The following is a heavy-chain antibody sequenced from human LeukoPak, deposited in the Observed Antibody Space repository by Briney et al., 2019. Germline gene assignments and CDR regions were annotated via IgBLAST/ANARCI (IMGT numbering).Heavy chain of an antibody. D-gene: IGHD2-2*01. CDR3: ARESWIERISSTSTTIINWFDP. Sequence: ASVKVSCKASGYTVTSYYMHWVRQAPGQGLEWMGIVNPSSISASYAQKFQGRVTMTRDTSTSTVSMELSSLRSDDTAVYYCARESWIERISSTSTTIINWFDPWGQGTLVTVSS. CDR2: VNPSSISA. CDR1: GYTVTSYY. J-gene: IGHJ5*02. V-gene: IGHV1-46*01.